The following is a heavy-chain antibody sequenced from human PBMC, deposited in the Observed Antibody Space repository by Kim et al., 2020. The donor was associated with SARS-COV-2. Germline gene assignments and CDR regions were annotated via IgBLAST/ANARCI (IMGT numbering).Heavy chain of an antibody. CDR2: ISWNSGSI. V-gene: IGHV3-9*01. J-gene: IGHJ4*02. CDR1: GFTFDDYA. Sequence: GGSLRLFCAASGFTFDDYAMHWVRQAPGKGLEWVSGISWNSGSIGYADSVKGRFTISRDNAKNSLYLQMNSLRAEDTALYYCAAVSPGDYWGQGTLVTVSS. CDR3: AAVSPGDY.